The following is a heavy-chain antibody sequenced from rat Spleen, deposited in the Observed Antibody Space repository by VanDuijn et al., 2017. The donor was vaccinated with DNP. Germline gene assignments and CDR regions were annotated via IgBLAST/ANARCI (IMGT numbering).Heavy chain of an antibody. V-gene: IGHV6-6*01. J-gene: IGHJ2*01. D-gene: IGHD4-3*01. Sequence: EVQLVESGGGPVQPGRSLKLSCATSGFTFSTAWMYWYRQFPEKRLEWVARIKAKSNNYATDYTESVKGRFTISRDDSKSSIYLQMNNLKEEDSAIYYCANPGNWGQGVMVTVSS. CDR3: ANPGN. CDR2: IKAKSNNYAT. CDR1: GFTFSTAW.